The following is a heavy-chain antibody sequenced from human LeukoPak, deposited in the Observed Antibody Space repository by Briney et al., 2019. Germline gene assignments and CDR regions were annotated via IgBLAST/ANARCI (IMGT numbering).Heavy chain of an antibody. CDR3: ARVPCSSTSCYHGDY. V-gene: IGHV1-18*01. Sequence: ASVKVSCKASGFTFTSYGINWVRQAPGQGLEWMGWIIAYNGNTNYAQKLQGRVTMTTDTSTSTAYMELRSLRSDDTAVYYCARVPCSSTSCYHGDYWGQGTLVTVSS. CDR2: IIAYNGNT. CDR1: GFTFTSYG. D-gene: IGHD2-2*01. J-gene: IGHJ4*02.